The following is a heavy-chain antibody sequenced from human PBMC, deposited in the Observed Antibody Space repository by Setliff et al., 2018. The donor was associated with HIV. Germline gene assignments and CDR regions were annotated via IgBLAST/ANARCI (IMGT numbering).Heavy chain of an antibody. CDR3: ARGRGYCSSHGCFYYYMDV. J-gene: IGHJ6*03. D-gene: IGHD2-2*01. CDR1: GYTFTNYY. Sequence: ASVKVSCKASGYTFTNYYIHWVRQAPGQGLEWMGRINPNSGGTNYAQKFQGRVTMTRDASINTAYMELSRLRSEDTAVYFCARGRGYCSSHGCFYYYMDVWAEGTTVTVSS. V-gene: IGHV1-2*06. CDR2: INPNSGGT.